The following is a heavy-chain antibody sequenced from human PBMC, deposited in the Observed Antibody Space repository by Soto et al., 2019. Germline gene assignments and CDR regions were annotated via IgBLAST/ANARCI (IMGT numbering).Heavy chain of an antibody. V-gene: IGHV4-59*01. CDR1: GGSISSYY. Sequence: PSETLSLTCTVSGGSISSYYWSWIRQPPGKGLGGIGYIYYSGSTNYNPSLKSRVTISVDTSKNQFSLKLSSVTAADTAVYYCARDVSRYCSSTSCYTWWFDPWGQGTLVTVSS. D-gene: IGHD2-2*02. CDR3: ARDVSRYCSSTSCYTWWFDP. J-gene: IGHJ5*02. CDR2: IYYSGST.